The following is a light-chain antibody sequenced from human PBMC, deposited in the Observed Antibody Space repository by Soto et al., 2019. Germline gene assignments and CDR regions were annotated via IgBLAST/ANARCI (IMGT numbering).Light chain of an antibody. CDR1: QSISRY. J-gene: IGKJ1*01. CDR3: QKYNSAPWT. V-gene: IGKV1-39*01. CDR2: AAY. Sequence: DIQMTQSPSSLSASVGGSVTITCRASQSISRYLNWYQQKPGKAAKRLIYAAYSLQSGVTSRFSGSGSGTDFTLTISSLQPEDVATYYCQKYNSAPWTVGRGTKVDIK.